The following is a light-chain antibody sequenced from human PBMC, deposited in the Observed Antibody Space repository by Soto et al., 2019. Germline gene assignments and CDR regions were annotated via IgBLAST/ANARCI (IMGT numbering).Light chain of an antibody. CDR2: EVT. V-gene: IGLV2-14*01. CDR3: SSYTSSDFGV. CDR1: SSDVGGYDY. Sequence: QSVLTQPASVSGSPGQSITISCTGTSSDVGGYDYVSWYQQHPGKAPKLIIYEVTNRPSGVSYRFSGSKSGNTASLTISGLQAEDEADYYCSSYTSSDFGVFGGGTKLTVL. J-gene: IGLJ3*02.